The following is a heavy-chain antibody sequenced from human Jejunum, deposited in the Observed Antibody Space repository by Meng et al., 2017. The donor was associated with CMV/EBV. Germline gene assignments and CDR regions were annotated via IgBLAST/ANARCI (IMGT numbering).Heavy chain of an antibody. J-gene: IGHJ4*02. CDR1: GGSVSSGSYY. CDR2: IYYSGST. CDR3: ARDVYGYYFNY. D-gene: IGHD5/OR15-5a*01. V-gene: IGHV4-61*01. Sequence: VSGGSVSSGSYYWSWIRQPPGKGREWIGCIYYSGSTNYNPSLKSRVTISVDTSKNQFSLKLSSVTAADTAVYYCARDVYGYYFNYWGQGTRVTVSS.